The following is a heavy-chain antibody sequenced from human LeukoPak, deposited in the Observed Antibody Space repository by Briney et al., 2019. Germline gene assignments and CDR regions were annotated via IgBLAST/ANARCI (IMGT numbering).Heavy chain of an antibody. Sequence: GGSLRLSCAASGFTFSRYAMSWVRQAPGKGLEWVAAISGSGSSTYYADSVKGRFTISRDNSKNTLFLQMNSLRAQDTAVYYCANNVPAAAGYRGQGTLVTVSS. J-gene: IGHJ4*02. D-gene: IGHD2-2*01. V-gene: IGHV3-23*01. CDR3: ANNVPAAAGY. CDR2: ISGSGSST. CDR1: GFTFSRYA.